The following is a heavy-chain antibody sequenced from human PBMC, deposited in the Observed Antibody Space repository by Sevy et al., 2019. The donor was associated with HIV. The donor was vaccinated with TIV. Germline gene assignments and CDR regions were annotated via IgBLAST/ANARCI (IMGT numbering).Heavy chain of an antibody. Sequence: GGSLRLSCAASGFTFSNYGMHWVRQAPGKGLEWVAVIWYDGSYKYYADSVKGRFTISRDNPKSTLYLQMNSLRAEDTAVYYCAKTFAISGVLMSPDFDHWGQGTLVTVSS. CDR1: GFTFSNYG. CDR3: AKTFAISGVLMSPDFDH. V-gene: IGHV3-33*06. D-gene: IGHD3-3*01. J-gene: IGHJ4*02. CDR2: IWYDGSYK.